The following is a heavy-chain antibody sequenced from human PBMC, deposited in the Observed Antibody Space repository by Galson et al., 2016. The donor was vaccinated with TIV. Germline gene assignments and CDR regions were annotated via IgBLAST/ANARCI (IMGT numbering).Heavy chain of an antibody. CDR2: ISTSGETV. CDR1: GFTFSDSY. V-gene: IGHV3-11*04. J-gene: IGHJ6*03. Sequence: SLRLSCAASGFTFSDSYMSWIRQTPGKGLEWISSISTSGETVKYAESVKGRFTISRDNSKNMVFLQMNSLRPEDTAVYYCAKGPYNYYYMDVWGKGTTVTVSS. CDR3: AKGPYNYYYMDV.